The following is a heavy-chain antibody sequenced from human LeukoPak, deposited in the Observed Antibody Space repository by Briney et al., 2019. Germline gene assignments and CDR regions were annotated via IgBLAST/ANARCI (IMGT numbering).Heavy chain of an antibody. Sequence: SETLSLTCTVSGGSISSYYWSWIRQPPGEGLEWIGYIYYSGSTNYNPSLKSRVTISVDTSKNQFSLKLSSVTAADTAVYYCARGKVQGVIFDYWGQGTLVTVSS. CDR1: GGSISSYY. D-gene: IGHD3-10*01. CDR2: IYYSGST. V-gene: IGHV4-59*01. J-gene: IGHJ4*02. CDR3: ARGKVQGVIFDY.